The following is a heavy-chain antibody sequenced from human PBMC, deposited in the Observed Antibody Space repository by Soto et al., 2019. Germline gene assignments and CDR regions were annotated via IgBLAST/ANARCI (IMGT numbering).Heavy chain of an antibody. V-gene: IGHV4-34*01. CDR1: GGSFSCYY. CDR3: ARVPYYYDSSGYSTPHDY. CDR2: INHSGST. J-gene: IGHJ4*02. Sequence: ASETLSLTCAVYGGSFSCYYWIWIRQPPGKGLEWIGEINHSGSTNYNPSLKSRVTISVDTSKNQFSLKLSSVTAADTAVYYCARVPYYYDSSGYSTPHDYWGQGTLVTVSS. D-gene: IGHD3-22*01.